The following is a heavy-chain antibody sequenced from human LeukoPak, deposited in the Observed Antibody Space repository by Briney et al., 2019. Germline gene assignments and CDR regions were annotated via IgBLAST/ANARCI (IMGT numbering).Heavy chain of an antibody. V-gene: IGHV3-48*04. CDR3: ARYRGSYAFDI. J-gene: IGHJ3*02. D-gene: IGHD3-10*01. Sequence: GGSLRLSCAASGFTFSSYSMNWVRQAPGKGLEWVSYISSSSSTIYYADSVKGRFTISRDNAKNSLYLQMNSLRAEDTAVYYCARYRGSYAFDIWGQGTMVTVSS. CDR1: GFTFSSYS. CDR2: ISSSSSTI.